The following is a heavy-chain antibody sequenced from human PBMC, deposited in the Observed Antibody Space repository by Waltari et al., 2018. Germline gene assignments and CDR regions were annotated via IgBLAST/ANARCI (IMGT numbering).Heavy chain of an antibody. CDR2: INHSGST. Sequence: QVQLQQWGAGLLKPSETLSLTCAVYGRSFSGYYWRWIRQPPGEGLEWIGEINHSGSTNDNPSLKRRVTRSVDTSKNQSSRTLSFVTGAVTAVYYGARDSSWYNRGGFDYWGQGTLVTVSS. J-gene: IGHJ4*02. D-gene: IGHD6-13*01. CDR1: GRSFSGYY. V-gene: IGHV4-34*01. CDR3: ARDSSWYNRGGFDY.